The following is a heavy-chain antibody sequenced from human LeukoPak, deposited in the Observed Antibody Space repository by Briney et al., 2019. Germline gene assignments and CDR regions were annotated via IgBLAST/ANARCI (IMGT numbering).Heavy chain of an antibody. V-gene: IGHV4-31*03. CDR2: IYYSGTT. CDR3: ARVSRGDCSRVDF. D-gene: IGHD2-21*02. J-gene: IGHJ4*02. Sequence: PSQTLSLTCTVSGGSISSGGYYWSWIRRHPGKGLEWIGYIYYSGTTYYNPSLKRRLTISVDTSKNQFSLKLRSVTAADTAVCYCARVSRGDCSRVDFGGRGTLVTVFS. CDR1: GGSISSGGYY.